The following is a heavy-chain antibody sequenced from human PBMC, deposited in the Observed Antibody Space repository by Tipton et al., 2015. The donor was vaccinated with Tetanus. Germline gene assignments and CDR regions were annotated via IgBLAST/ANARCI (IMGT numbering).Heavy chain of an antibody. CDR3: ARDADMHPPMVHGDC. J-gene: IGHJ1*01. CDR1: GFTFSSYS. CDR2: IGTTGAI. D-gene: IGHD3-10*01. Sequence: SLRLSCTTSGFTFSSYSMNWFRQAPGKGLEWVSYIGTTGAIYYADSVKVRFTISRDNAKNSLYLQMTSLRYEDTAVYYCARDADMHPPMVHGDCWGPGTLVTVSS. V-gene: IGHV3-48*02.